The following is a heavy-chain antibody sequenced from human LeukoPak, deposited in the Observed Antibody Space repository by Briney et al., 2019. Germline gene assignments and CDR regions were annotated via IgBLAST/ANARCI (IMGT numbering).Heavy chain of an antibody. CDR1: GGSISSSSYC. D-gene: IGHD5-18*01. V-gene: IGHV4-39*01. CDR2: IYYTGSA. CDR3: ARHPERYSYFDY. J-gene: IGHJ4*02. Sequence: PSETLSLTCTVSGGSISSSSYCWGWIRQPPGKGLEWIGSIYYTGSAYYNPSLKSRVTMSVDTSKNQFSLRLSSVTAADTAVYSCARHPERYSYFDYWGQGTPVTVSS.